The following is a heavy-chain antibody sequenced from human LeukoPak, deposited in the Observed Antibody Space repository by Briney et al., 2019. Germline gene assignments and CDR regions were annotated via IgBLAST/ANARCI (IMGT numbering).Heavy chain of an antibody. CDR3: ARDGGYDY. CDR1: GLIFSSYS. D-gene: IGHD3-16*01. Sequence: QPGGSLRLSCAASGLIFSSYSMNWVRQAPGKGLEWVSYISSSSSTIYYADSVKGRFTISRDNAKNSLFLQMNSLRAEDTAVYYCARDGGYDYWGQGTLVTVS. J-gene: IGHJ4*02. CDR2: ISSSSSTI. V-gene: IGHV3-48*01.